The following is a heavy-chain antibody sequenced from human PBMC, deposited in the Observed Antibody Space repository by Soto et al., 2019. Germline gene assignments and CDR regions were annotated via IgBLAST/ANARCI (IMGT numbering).Heavy chain of an antibody. Sequence: EMQLVDSGGGLVQPGDSLRLSCAASGFSFSYYWMAWVRQAPGKGLEWVANIKEDGSEYTYADSVRGRFTISRDNAQNSVYLQMNSLRVEDTAVYYCARETYYYAAWDQGTLVTVSS. J-gene: IGHJ4*02. CDR1: GFSFSYYW. CDR2: IKEDGSEY. CDR3: ARETYYYAA. V-gene: IGHV3-7*04. D-gene: IGHD3-10*01.